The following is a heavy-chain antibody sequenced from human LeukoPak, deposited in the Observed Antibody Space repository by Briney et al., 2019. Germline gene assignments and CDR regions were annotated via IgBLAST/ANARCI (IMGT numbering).Heavy chain of an antibody. CDR2: IYYSGSA. Sequence: SETLSLTCTVSGGSISGYYWGWIRQPPGKGLEWIGYIYYSGSANCNPSLKSRVTISVDTSKNQFSLKMSSVTAADTAVYYCARDRDSSGWFDYWGQGTLVTVSS. V-gene: IGHV4-59*01. D-gene: IGHD6-19*01. CDR3: ARDRDSSGWFDY. J-gene: IGHJ4*02. CDR1: GGSISGYY.